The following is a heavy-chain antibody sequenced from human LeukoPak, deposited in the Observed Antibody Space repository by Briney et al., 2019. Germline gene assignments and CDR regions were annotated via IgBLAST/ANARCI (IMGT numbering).Heavy chain of an antibody. D-gene: IGHD3-10*01. Sequence: PGGSLRLSCAASGFTFSSYSMNWVRQAPGKGLEWVSYISSSSSTIYYADSVKGRFTISRDNAKNSLYLQMNSLRAEDTAVYYRGGGDYYYYYYMDVWGKGTTVTVSS. CDR1: GFTFSSYS. J-gene: IGHJ6*03. CDR3: GGGDYYYYYYMDV. V-gene: IGHV3-48*01. CDR2: ISSSSSTI.